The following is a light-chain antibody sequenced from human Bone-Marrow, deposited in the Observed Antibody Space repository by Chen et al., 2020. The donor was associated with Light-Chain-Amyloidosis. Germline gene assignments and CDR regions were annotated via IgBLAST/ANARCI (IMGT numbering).Light chain of an antibody. CDR1: NIGSTS. J-gene: IGLJ3*02. Sequence: SYVLTQPSSVSAAPGQTATIACGGNNIGSTSVHWYQQTPGQAPLLDVYDDSDRPSGIPERLSGSNSGNTATLTISRVEAGDEADYYCQVWDRSSDRPVFGGGTKLTVL. CDR3: QVWDRSSDRPV. V-gene: IGLV3-21*02. CDR2: DDS.